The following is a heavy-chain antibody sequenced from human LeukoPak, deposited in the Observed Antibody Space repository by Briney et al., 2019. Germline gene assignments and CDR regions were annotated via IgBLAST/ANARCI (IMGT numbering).Heavy chain of an antibody. Sequence: ASVKVSCKASGYTFTSYGISWVRQAPGQGLEWMGWISAYNGNTNYAQKLLGRVTMTTDTSTSTAYMELRSLRSDDTAVYYCARGPKRAVVPAARLFDYWGQGTLVTVSS. J-gene: IGHJ4*02. V-gene: IGHV1-18*01. D-gene: IGHD2-2*01. CDR2: ISAYNGNT. CDR3: ARGPKRAVVPAARLFDY. CDR1: GYTFTSYG.